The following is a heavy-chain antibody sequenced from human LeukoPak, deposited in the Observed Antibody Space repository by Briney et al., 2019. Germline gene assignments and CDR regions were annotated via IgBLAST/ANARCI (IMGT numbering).Heavy chain of an antibody. CDR1: GGSISSSNW. D-gene: IGHD3-10*01. CDR3: ARGLDYYGSGSYRYYYYYYGMDV. CDR2: IYHSGST. V-gene: IGHV4-4*02. J-gene: IGHJ6*02. Sequence: SETLSLTCAVSGGSISSSNWWSWVRQPPGKGLEWIGEIYHSGSTNYNPSLKSRVTISVDKSKNQFSLKLSSVTAADTAVYYCARGLDYYGSGSYRYYYYYYGMDVWGQGTTVTVSS.